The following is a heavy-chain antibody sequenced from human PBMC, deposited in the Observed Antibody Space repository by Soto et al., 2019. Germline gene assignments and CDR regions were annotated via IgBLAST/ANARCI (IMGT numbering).Heavy chain of an antibody. CDR2: IYYSGST. CDR3: ARDPRYSSSWYYFDY. Sequence: QVQLQESGPGLVKPSQTLSLTCTVSGGSISSGGYYWSWIRQHPGKGLEWIGYIYYSGSTYYNPSLKSRVTISVDTSKNQFSLKLSSVIAADTAVYYCARDPRYSSSWYYFDYWGQGTLVTVSS. V-gene: IGHV4-31*03. D-gene: IGHD6-13*01. CDR1: GGSISSGGYY. J-gene: IGHJ4*02.